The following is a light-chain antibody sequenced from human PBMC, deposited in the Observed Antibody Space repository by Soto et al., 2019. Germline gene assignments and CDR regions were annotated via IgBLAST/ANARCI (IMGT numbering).Light chain of an antibody. CDR2: DAS. CDR3: QQRSNWPTT. Sequence: EIVLTQSPATLSLSPGERATLSCRASQSVSSYLAWYQQKPGQAPRLLIYDASNRATGIPARFSGSGSGTDFTLTISSLEPEDFEVYYCQQRSNWPTTFGQGTRLEI. V-gene: IGKV3-11*01. J-gene: IGKJ5*01. CDR1: QSVSSY.